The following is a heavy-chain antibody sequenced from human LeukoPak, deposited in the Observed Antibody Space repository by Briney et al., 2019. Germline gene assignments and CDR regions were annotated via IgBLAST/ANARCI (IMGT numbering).Heavy chain of an antibody. D-gene: IGHD2-2*01. V-gene: IGHV1-18*01. CDR3: ARDRQSCSSSSRLVDS. J-gene: IGHJ4*02. Sequence: ASVNVSCKASGYTFTSYGISWVRQAPGQGLEWMGWISAYNGNTKYAQNLQGRVTMTTDTSTSTAYMELRSLRSDDTAMYYCARDRQSCSSSSRLVDSWGQGTLVTVSS. CDR2: ISAYNGNT. CDR1: GYTFTSYG.